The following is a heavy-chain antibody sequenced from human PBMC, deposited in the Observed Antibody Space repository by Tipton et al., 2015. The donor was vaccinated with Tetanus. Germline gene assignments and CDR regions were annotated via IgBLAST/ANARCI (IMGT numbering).Heavy chain of an antibody. V-gene: IGHV4-39*01. CDR2: IYYTGST. J-gene: IGHJ4*02. CDR3: ASLLDRGD. Sequence: TLSLTCSVSGDSISGSHYYWGWVRQAPGKGPEWIGSIYYTGSTYHSPSLRSRVTMSIDTSKNQFSLKLSSVTAADTAIYYCASLLDRGDWGQGARVTVSS. D-gene: IGHD2-15*01. CDR1: GDSISGSHYY.